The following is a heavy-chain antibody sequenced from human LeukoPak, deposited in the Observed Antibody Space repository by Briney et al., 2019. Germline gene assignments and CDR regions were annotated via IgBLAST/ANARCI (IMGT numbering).Heavy chain of an antibody. CDR3: AKQLGYCSDGSCYFPY. D-gene: IGHD2-15*01. V-gene: IGHV3-23*01. CDR2: ISNNGGYT. Sequence: GGSLRLSCAASGFTFSSSAMSWVRQTPGKGLEWVSAISNNGGYTYYADSVQGRFTISRDNSKSTLCLQMNSLRAEDTAVYYCAKQLGYCSDGSCYFPYWGQGTLVAVSS. CDR1: GFTFSSSA. J-gene: IGHJ4*02.